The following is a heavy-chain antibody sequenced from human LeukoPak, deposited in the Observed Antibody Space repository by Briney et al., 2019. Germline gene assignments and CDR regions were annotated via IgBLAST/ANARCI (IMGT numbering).Heavy chain of an antibody. Sequence: SEALSLTCTVSGDSISSSSYYSGWIRKPPGKGLEWLGSIYHSGSTYYNPYLKSQVTISVDPSKNQFDLKLSSVTAADTAVYYCAGLDYCDYQALAFDIWGQGTMVTVSS. J-gene: IGHJ3*02. CDR1: GDSISSSSYY. V-gene: IGHV4-39*01. CDR3: AGLDYCDYQALAFDI. D-gene: IGHD4-17*01. CDR2: IYHSGST.